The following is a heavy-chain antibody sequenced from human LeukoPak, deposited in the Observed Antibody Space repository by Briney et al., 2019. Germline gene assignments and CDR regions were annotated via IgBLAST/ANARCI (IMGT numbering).Heavy chain of an antibody. CDR3: ARGYCSGGTCYFLRLYYMDV. D-gene: IGHD2-15*01. Sequence: SETLSPTCVVYGGSFSGYYWSWIRQPPGNGLEWLGVINHSGSTNYNPSLKSRVTISVDTSKNRFSLKLRSVTAADTAVYYCARGYCSGGTCYFLRLYYMDVWGKGPRSPSP. CDR2: INHSGST. J-gene: IGHJ6*03. CDR1: GGSFSGYY. V-gene: IGHV4-34*01.